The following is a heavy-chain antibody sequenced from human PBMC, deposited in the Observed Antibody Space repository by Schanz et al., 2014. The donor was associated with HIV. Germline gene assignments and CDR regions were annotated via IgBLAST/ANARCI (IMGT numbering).Heavy chain of an antibody. CDR3: ARNEYNLLPFDH. D-gene: IGHD1-20*01. J-gene: IGHJ4*02. CDR2: VSTSDETI. CDR1: GFAFTDYY. Sequence: QVQLVESGGGLVKPGASLRLSCIASGFAFTDYYMSWVRQAPGKGLEWVSSVSTSDETIYYADSVMGRFTMSRDKAKKSLYLQMSNLRADDTAVYFCARNEYNLLPFDHWGQGTLVIVSS. V-gene: IGHV3-11*01.